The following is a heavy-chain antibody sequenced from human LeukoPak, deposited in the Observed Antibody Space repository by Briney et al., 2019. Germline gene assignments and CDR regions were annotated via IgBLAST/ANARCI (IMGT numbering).Heavy chain of an antibody. D-gene: IGHD3-22*01. CDR1: GYTFASYD. CDR2: INPNSGNT. Sequence: ASVKVSCKASGYTFASYDINWVRQATGQGLEWMGWINPNSGNTGYAQKFQGRVTITVNTSISTAYMELNSLTSEDTAVYYCARGPYVHYDSGGDYYNWFDPWGQGTLVTVSS. V-gene: IGHV1-8*03. J-gene: IGHJ5*02. CDR3: ARGPYVHYDSGGDYYNWFDP.